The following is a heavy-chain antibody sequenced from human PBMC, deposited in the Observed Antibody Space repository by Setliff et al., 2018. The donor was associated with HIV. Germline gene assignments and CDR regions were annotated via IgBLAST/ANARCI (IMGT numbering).Heavy chain of an antibody. CDR3: ERDQLRIPERWDFDF. CDR2: ISGSGGTTV. Sequence: GGSLRLSCAASGFTFSSYAMSWVRQAPGTGLEWVSAISGSGGTTVSYADPVRGRFIISRDSVRNVLYLQMKRLRVEDTALYYCERDQLRIPERWDFDFWGQGTLVTVSS. V-gene: IGHV3-23*01. CDR1: GFTFSSYA. J-gene: IGHJ4*02. D-gene: IGHD1-26*01.